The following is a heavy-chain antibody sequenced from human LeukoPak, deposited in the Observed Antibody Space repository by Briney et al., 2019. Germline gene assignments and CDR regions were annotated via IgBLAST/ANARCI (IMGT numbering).Heavy chain of an antibody. D-gene: IGHD3-22*01. CDR2: IGNSGHST. J-gene: IGHJ3*02. CDR1: GFTFSDYA. CDR3: AKDFSSGYLGDGFDI. Sequence: GGPLRLSCAASGFTFSDYAMSWVRQATGKGLEWVSRIGNSGHSTYYADSVKGRFTISRDNSRNTLYLQMNSLRVEDTALFYCAKDFSSGYLGDGFDIWGQGTMVTVSA. V-gene: IGHV3-23*01.